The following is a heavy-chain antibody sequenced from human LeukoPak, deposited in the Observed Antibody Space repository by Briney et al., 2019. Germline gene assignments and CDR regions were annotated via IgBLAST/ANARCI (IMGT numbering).Heavy chain of an antibody. CDR1: GFTFSSSA. Sequence: EASVKVSCKASGFTFSSSAVQWVRQARGQRLESIGWIVVGSENTNYAQQFQGRVTITRDMSTRTVYMELSSLRSDDTAVYYCAAEKRLYCSGGSCYPDAFDIWGQGTMVTVSS. CDR2: IVVGSENT. CDR3: AAEKRLYCSGGSCYPDAFDI. D-gene: IGHD2-15*01. J-gene: IGHJ3*02. V-gene: IGHV1-58*01.